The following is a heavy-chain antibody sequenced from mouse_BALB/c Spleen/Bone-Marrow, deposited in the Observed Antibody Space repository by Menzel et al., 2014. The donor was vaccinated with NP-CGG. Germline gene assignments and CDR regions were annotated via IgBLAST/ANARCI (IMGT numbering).Heavy chain of an antibody. J-gene: IGHJ3*01. D-gene: IGHD2-4*01. V-gene: IGHV2-9*02. CDR3: AREGSTMITTAFAY. Sequence: VKLQESGPGLVAPSQSLSITCTVSGFSLTSYGVHWVRQPPGKGLEWLGVIWAGGNTNYNSALMSRLSISKDNSKSQVFLKMNSLQTDDTAMYYCAREGSTMITTAFAYWGQGTLVTVSA. CDR1: GFSLTSYG. CDR2: IWAGGNT.